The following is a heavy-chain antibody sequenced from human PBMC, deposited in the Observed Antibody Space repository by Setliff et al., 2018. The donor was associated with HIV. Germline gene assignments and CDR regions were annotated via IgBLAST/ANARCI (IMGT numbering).Heavy chain of an antibody. CDR3: VRENHGFNTRAFDI. Sequence: SETLSLTCTVSRDSISSSSDYWGWVRQSSGKGLEWIGSIYYSGSTYTHYNPSLRSRVTISVDTSKKQFSLNLSSVTAADTAVYYCVRENHGFNTRAFDIWGQGTKVTVSS. D-gene: IGHD6-25*01. J-gene: IGHJ3*02. CDR2: IYYSGST. V-gene: IGHV4-39*07. CDR1: RDSISSSSDY.